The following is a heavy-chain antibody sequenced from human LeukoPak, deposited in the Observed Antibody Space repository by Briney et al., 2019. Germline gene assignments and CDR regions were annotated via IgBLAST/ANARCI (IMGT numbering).Heavy chain of an antibody. CDR2: MYTSGSP. J-gene: IGHJ6*03. V-gene: IGHV4-4*07. CDR3: ARELVRYYYYMDV. Sequence: SETLSLTCTVSGGSISSYYWSWLRQPAGKGLEWIGRMYTSGSPNYNPSLKRRVTMSVDTSKNQFSLKLSSVTAADTAVYYCARELVRYYYYMDVWGKGTTVTVSS. CDR1: GGSISSYY.